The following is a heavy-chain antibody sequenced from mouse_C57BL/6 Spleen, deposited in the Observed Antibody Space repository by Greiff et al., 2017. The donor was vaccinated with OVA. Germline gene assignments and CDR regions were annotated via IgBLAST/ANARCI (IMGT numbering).Heavy chain of an antibody. Sequence: QVQLQQSGPELVKPGASVKISCKASGYAFSSSWMNWVKQRPGKGLEWIGRIYPGDGDTNYNGKFKGKATLTADKSSSTAYMQLSSLTSEDSAVYFCASEDYYYGSLYYYAMDYWGQGTSVTVSS. D-gene: IGHD1-1*01. CDR1: GYAFSSSW. CDR3: ASEDYYYGSLYYYAMDY. CDR2: IYPGDGDT. J-gene: IGHJ4*01. V-gene: IGHV1-82*01.